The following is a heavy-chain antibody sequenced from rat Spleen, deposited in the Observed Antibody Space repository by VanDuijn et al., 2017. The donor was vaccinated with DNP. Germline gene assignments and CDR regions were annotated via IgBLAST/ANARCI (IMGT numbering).Heavy chain of an antibody. CDR3: ATSDYSGDTDY. Sequence: EVQLVESDGGFVQPGRSLKLSCAASGFTFSDYYMAWVRQAPTRGLEWVASIGTGGGNTYYRDSVTGRFTISRDNGNNTLYLQMDSLRSEDTATYYYATSDYSGDTDYWGQGVMVTVSS. V-gene: IGHV5S23*01. J-gene: IGHJ2*01. D-gene: IGHD1-1*01. CDR1: GFTFSDYY. CDR2: IGTGGGNT.